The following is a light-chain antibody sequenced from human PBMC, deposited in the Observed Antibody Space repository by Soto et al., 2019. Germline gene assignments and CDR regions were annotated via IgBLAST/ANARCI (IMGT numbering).Light chain of an antibody. CDR1: QGVSNY. V-gene: IGKV3-20*01. J-gene: IGKJ1*01. CDR3: QQYGGSPQT. Sequence: EIVLTQSPGTLSLSPGERATLSCRASQGVSNYLAWYQQKPGQAPRLLIYVASSRATGIPDRFSGSGSGTDFTLTISRLEPEDFAVYYCQQYGGSPQTFGQGTKVDIK. CDR2: VAS.